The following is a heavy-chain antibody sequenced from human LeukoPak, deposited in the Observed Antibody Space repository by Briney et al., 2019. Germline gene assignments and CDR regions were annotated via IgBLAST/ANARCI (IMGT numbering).Heavy chain of an antibody. CDR3: VRGDTRDY. J-gene: IGHJ4*02. CDR2: MNSGGTTR. D-gene: IGHD2-2*01. V-gene: IGHV3-21*01. CDR1: GFTFSTYT. Sequence: PGRSLRPSCAASGFTFSTYTMNWVRQAPGKGLEWVSSMNSGGTTRHYADSVKGRFTISRDNAKNSLYVQMNSLRAEDTAVYYCVRGDTRDYWGQGTLVTVSP.